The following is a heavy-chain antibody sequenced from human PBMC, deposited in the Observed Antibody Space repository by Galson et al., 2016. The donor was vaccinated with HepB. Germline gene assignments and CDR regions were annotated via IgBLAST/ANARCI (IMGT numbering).Heavy chain of an antibody. J-gene: IGHJ5*02. D-gene: IGHD2-15*01. Sequence: SVKVSCKASGDSFTNYFIHWVRQAPGQGLEWVGLINPGGGSTFYAQKFRGRVTLTRDAAASTVFMEVSSLTSEDTAVYYCARDFASSPGDIVVVAAARNWCGAWGPGTLVTVSS. CDR1: GDSFTNYF. V-gene: IGHV1-46*01. CDR3: ARDFASSPGDIVVVAAARNWCGA. CDR2: INPGGGST.